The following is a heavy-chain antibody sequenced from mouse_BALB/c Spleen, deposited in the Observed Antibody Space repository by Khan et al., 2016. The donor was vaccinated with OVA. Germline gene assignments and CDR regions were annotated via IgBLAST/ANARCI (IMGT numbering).Heavy chain of an antibody. D-gene: IGHD4-1*01. CDR2: INPDNAGT. Sequence: VRLQQSGPELVEPGASVKMSCKASGYTFTNYVIHWVKQKPGQGLEWIGYINPDNAGTRYNEKFKGKATLTSDISSTSAYMELLSLTSEDSAVYYCAREASSWDFSFPYRGQGTLVTVSA. CDR1: GYTFTNYV. CDR3: AREASSWDFSFPY. J-gene: IGHJ3*01. V-gene: IGHV1S136*01.